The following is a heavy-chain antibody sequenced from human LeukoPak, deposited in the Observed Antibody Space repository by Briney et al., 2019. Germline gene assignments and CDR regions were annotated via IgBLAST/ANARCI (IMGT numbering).Heavy chain of an antibody. V-gene: IGHV3-21*01. CDR3: ARDGSWYYSDY. J-gene: IGHJ4*02. CDR2: ITSSSSYI. Sequence: GGSLRLSCAASGFTFSSYSMNWVRQAPGKGLEWVSSITSSSSYIYYADSVKGRFTISRDNAKNSLYLQMNSLRAEDTAVYYCARDGSWYYSDYWGQGTLVTVSS. CDR1: GFTFSSYS. D-gene: IGHD6-13*01.